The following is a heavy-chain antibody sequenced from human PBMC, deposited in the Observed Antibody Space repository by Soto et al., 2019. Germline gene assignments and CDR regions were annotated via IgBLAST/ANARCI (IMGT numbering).Heavy chain of an antibody. CDR1: GYTLTELS. J-gene: IGHJ4*02. D-gene: IGHD1-26*01. CDR2: FDPEDGET. Sequence: ASVKVSCKVSGYTLTELSMHWVRQAPGKGLEWMGGFDPEDGETIYAQKFQGRVTMTEDTSTDTAYMELSSLRSEDTAVYYCSATVGATQRGPFEYLGQGTLVNVS. V-gene: IGHV1-24*01. CDR3: SATVGATQRGPFEY.